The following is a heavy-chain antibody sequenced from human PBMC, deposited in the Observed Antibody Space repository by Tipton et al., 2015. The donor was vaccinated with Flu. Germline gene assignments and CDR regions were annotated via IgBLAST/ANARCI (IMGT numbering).Heavy chain of an antibody. Sequence: TLSLTCSVSGGSISSTGYFWGWVRQPPGRGLEWIGSVYYSGSTYYNPSLKSRVTFSVDTSKNQFSLKLNSVTAADTAVYYCARHTSGGFRSFLDFWGQGTLITVSS. D-gene: IGHD1-26*01. CDR3: ARHTSGGFRSFLDF. CDR1: GGSISSTGYF. J-gene: IGHJ4*02. V-gene: IGHV4-39*01. CDR2: VYYSGST.